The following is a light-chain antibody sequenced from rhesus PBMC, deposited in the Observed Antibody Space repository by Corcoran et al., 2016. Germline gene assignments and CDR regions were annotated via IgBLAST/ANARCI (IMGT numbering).Light chain of an antibody. V-gene: IGKV1-22*01. CDR3: QQYSSRPFT. J-gene: IGKJ3*01. CDR1: QGISSW. CDR2: KAA. Sequence: DIQMTQSPSSLSASVGDTVTITCRASQGISSWLAWYQQKPGKAPKLLIDKAASLQSGVPSRFSGSGSGTDFTLTNSSLQSEDCATYYCQQYSSRPFTFGPGTKLDIK.